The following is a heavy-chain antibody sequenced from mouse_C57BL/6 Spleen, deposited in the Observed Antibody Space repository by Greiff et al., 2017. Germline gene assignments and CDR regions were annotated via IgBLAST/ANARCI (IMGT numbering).Heavy chain of an antibody. V-gene: IGHV14-4*01. J-gene: IGHJ2*01. CDR2: IDPDDGDT. Sequence: VQLQQSGAELVRPGASVKLSCTASGFNITADYMPWVKQRPEQGLEWIGWIDPDDGDTEYASKFQGQATITADTTSNTAYLQLSSLTSEDTAVYYCTTQTGTGYWGQGTTLTVSS. CDR3: TTQTGTGY. D-gene: IGHD4-1*01. CDR1: GFNITADY.